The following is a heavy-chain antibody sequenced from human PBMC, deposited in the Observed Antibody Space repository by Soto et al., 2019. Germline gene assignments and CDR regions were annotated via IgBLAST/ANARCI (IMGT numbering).Heavy chain of an antibody. CDR3: AKDPLGYCSGGSCAKPQITY. V-gene: IGHV3-23*01. CDR1: GFTFSSYA. CDR2: ISGSGGST. D-gene: IGHD2-15*01. J-gene: IGHJ4*02. Sequence: HPGGSLRLSCAASGFTFSSYAMSWVRQAPGKGLEWVSAISGSGGSTYYADSVKGRFTISRDNSKNTLYLQMNSLRAEDTAVYYCAKDPLGYCSGGSCAKPQITYWGQGTLVTVSS.